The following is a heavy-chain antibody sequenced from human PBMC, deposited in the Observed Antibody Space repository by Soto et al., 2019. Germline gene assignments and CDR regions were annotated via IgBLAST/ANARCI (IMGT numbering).Heavy chain of an antibody. J-gene: IGHJ3*02. CDR3: ARLNDYGDYRGAFDI. Sequence: QLQLQESGSGLVKPSQTLSLTCAVSGGSISSGGYSWSWIRQPPGKGLEWIGYIYHSGSTYYNPSLKSRGTISVDRSKNQFSLKLSSVTAADTAVYYCARLNDYGDYRGAFDIWGQGTMVTVSS. CDR1: GGSISSGGYS. V-gene: IGHV4-30-2*01. CDR2: IYHSGST. D-gene: IGHD4-17*01.